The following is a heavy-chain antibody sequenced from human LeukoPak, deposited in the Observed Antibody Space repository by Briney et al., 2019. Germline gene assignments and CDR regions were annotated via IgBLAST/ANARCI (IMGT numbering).Heavy chain of an antibody. CDR3: ARCQGYCTSTSCYELPGA. CDR2: IYYTGST. V-gene: IGHV4-59*08. Sequence: SETLSLTCTVSGGSISSNYWSWIRQPPGKGLEWIGYIYYTGSTNYNPSLKSRVTISVDTSKNQFSLKLSSVTAADTAVYYCARCQGYCTSTSCYELPGAWGQGTLVTVSS. J-gene: IGHJ5*02. D-gene: IGHD2-2*01. CDR1: GGSISSNY.